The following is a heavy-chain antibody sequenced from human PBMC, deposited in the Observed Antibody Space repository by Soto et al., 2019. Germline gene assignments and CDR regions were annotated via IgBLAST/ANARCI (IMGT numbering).Heavy chain of an antibody. CDR3: ARHLDYYDSSGYYGRRWYFDL. D-gene: IGHD3-22*01. V-gene: IGHV4-39*01. CDR1: GGSISSSSYY. CDR2: IYYSGST. Sequence: SETLSLTCTVSGGSISSSSYYWGWIRQPPGKGLEWIGSIYYSGSTYYNPSLKSRVTISVDTSKNQFSLKLSSVTAADTAVYYCARHLDYYDSSGYYGRRWYFDLWGRGTLVTVSS. J-gene: IGHJ2*01.